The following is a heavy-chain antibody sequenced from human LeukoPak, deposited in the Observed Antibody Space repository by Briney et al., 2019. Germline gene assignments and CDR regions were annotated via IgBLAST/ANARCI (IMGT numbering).Heavy chain of an antibody. CDR3: AKSSGWFPDNWFDP. J-gene: IGHJ5*02. V-gene: IGHV6-1*01. Sequence: SQTLSLTCAISGDSVSNSRATWNWIRQSPSRGLEWLGRTYYRSKWYNDYAVSVKSRVTINPDTSKNQFSLQLNSVTPEDTAVYYCAKSSGWFPDNWFDPWGQGTLVTVSS. CDR1: GDSVSNSRAT. CDR2: TYYRSKWYN. D-gene: IGHD6-19*01.